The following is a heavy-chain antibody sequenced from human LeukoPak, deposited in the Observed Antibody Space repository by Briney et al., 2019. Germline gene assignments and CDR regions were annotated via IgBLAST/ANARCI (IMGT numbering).Heavy chain of an antibody. CDR3: ARDPLSGALDY. V-gene: IGHV3-7*01. D-gene: IGHD6-25*01. Sequence: GGSLRLSCAASGFTCSSAWMTWVRQAPGKGLEWVADIKPAGGGKYVDSVKGRFTVSRDNAKNSLYLQMNSLRVEDTAVYYCARDPLSGALDYWGQGALVIVSS. J-gene: IGHJ4*02. CDR2: IKPAGGGK. CDR1: GFTCSSAW.